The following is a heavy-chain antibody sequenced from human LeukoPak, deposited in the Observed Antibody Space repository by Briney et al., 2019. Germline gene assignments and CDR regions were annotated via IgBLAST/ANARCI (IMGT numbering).Heavy chain of an antibody. J-gene: IGHJ4*02. V-gene: IGHV4-59*08. CDR2: ISHSGTT. Sequence: SETLSLTCIVSGDSVSGYYWNWIRQSPGKGLEWVGYISHSGTTSYNSSLKSRVTISVDTSKNQLSLKLTSVTAADTAVYYCARWDDSAWGFGNWGPGTLVTVSS. D-gene: IGHD6-19*01. CDR3: ARWDDSAWGFGN. CDR1: GDSVSGYY.